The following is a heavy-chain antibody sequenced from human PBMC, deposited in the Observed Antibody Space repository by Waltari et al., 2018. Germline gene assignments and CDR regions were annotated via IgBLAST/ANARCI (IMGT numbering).Heavy chain of an antibody. D-gene: IGHD3-22*01. Sequence: QLLLQASGPGLVKPSETLSLTCTVSGDSISSSRYYWGWIRQPPGKGLEWIGSMYSSGRTFYPPSLKSRVTISVDTPKNQFSLRLSSVTAADTAVYYCVRRSYYEGFDYWGQGTLVTVSS. V-gene: IGHV4-39*01. CDR1: GDSISSSRYY. CDR2: MYSSGRT. J-gene: IGHJ4*02. CDR3: VRRSYYEGFDY.